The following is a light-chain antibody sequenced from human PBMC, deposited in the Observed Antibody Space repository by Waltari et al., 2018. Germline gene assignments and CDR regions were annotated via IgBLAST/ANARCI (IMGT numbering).Light chain of an antibody. V-gene: IGKV1-5*03. Sequence: DIRMTQSPSTLSASVGDRVTITCRASQSISSWLAWYQVRPGKAPKLLIQKASYLQSGVPSRFSGSESGTTEFTLSISSLQPDYFATYYCQHYSSAPYTFGQGTKLEIK. J-gene: IGKJ2*01. CDR3: QHYSSAPYT. CDR1: QSISSW. CDR2: KAS.